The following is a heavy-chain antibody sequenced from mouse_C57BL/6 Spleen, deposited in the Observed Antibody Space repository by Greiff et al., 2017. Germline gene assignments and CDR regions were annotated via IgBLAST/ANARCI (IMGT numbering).Heavy chain of an antibody. CDR3: ARLGSTTVVDYYAMDY. CDR1: GYTFTSYW. CDR2: IHPNSGST. V-gene: IGHV1-64*01. J-gene: IGHJ4*01. D-gene: IGHD1-1*01. Sequence: QVQLQQSGAELVKPGASVKLSCKASGYTFTSYWMHWVKQRPGQGLEWIGMIHPNSGSTNYNEKFKSKATLTVDKSSSTAYMQLSSLTSEDSAVYYCARLGSTTVVDYYAMDYWGQGTSVTVSS.